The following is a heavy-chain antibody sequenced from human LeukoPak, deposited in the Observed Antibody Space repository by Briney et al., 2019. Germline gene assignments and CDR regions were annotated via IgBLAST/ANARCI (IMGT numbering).Heavy chain of an antibody. V-gene: IGHV3-30*02. CDR1: GFTFSSYG. D-gene: IGHD3-22*01. CDR2: IRYDGSNN. J-gene: IGHJ4*02. Sequence: GGSLRLSCAASGFTFSSYGMHWVRQAPGKGLEWVAFIRYDGSNNYYADSVKGRFTISRDNSKNTLYLQMNSLRAEDTAVYYCAKVGDSSGYYQNYFDYWGQGTLVTVSS. CDR3: AKVGDSSGYYQNYFDY.